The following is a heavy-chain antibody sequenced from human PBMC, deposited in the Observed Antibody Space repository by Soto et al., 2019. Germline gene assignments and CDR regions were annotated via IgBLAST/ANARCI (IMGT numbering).Heavy chain of an antibody. J-gene: IGHJ5*01. CDR3: RKVLVGATGHTDSDS. D-gene: IGHD2-15*01. CDR2: IDYNGVT. Sequence: SETLSLTCTVSGGSIYRSGYYWGWIRQPPGRGLEWIGNIDYNGVTYSNPSLKSRVTISRDTSKNQFSLKLTSVTAADTALYYCRKVLVGATGHTDSDSWGPGTLVTVSS. CDR1: GGSIYRSGYY. V-gene: IGHV4-39*01.